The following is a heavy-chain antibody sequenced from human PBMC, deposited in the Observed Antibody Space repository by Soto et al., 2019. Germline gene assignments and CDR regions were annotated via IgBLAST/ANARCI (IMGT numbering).Heavy chain of an antibody. J-gene: IGHJ6*02. CDR1: GFTFSSYD. CDR2: IGTAGDT. CDR3: ARGGSGTPTSYYYYYGMDV. V-gene: IGHV3-13*01. Sequence: EVQLVESGGGLVQPGGSLRLSCAASGFTFSSYDMHWVRQATGKGLEWVSAIGTAGDTYYPGSVKGRFTISRENAKNSLYLQMNSLRAEDTAVYYCARGGSGTPTSYYYYYGMDVWGQGTTVTVSS. D-gene: IGHD1-1*01.